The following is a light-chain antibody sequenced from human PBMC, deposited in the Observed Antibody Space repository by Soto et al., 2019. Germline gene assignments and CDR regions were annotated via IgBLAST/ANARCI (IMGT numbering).Light chain of an antibody. Sequence: DIQMTQSPSSLSASVGDTVTITCQASQGISIYLNWYQQKPGKAPKLLIYDASNLETGVPSRFTRSGSGTDFTFTINSLQPEDIATYYCQPYDDLPPYTLGQGTKLEIK. V-gene: IGKV1-33*01. CDR3: QPYDDLPPYT. CDR2: DAS. J-gene: IGKJ2*01. CDR1: QGISIY.